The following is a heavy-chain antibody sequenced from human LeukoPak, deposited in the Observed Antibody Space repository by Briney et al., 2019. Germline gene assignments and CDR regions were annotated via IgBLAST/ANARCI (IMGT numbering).Heavy chain of an antibody. CDR3: TRDHPGYCSITNRFAPIAY. V-gene: IGHV1-18*01. D-gene: IGHD2-2*01. CDR2: ISAYNGNT. CDR1: GYTFTSYG. J-gene: IGHJ4*01. Sequence: ASVTVSCKASGYTFTSYGISWVRQAPGQGLEWMGWISAYNGNTNYEQKLQGRVTMSTYTSTSTGYNEPRSLGSCHPAAYYCTRDHPGYCSITNRFAPIAYRGQGTPV.